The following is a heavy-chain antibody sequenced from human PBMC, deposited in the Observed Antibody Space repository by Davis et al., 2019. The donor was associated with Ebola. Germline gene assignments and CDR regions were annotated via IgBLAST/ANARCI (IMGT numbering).Heavy chain of an antibody. CDR3: ASGSRIVAVPTPPWLDP. CDR2: IHHGGST. Sequence: GSLRLSCAASGFTFSSYAMSWVRQPPGQGLEWIGEIHHGGSTNYNPSLRSRLTIYVDKSKNQFSLRLTSVTAADTAFYHGASGSRIVAVPTPPWLDPWGQGTLVIVSS. CDR1: GFTFSSYA. J-gene: IGHJ5*02. D-gene: IGHD2-2*01. V-gene: IGHV4-34*01.